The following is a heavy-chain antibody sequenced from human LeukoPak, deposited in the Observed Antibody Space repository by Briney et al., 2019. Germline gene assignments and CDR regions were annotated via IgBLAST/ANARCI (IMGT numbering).Heavy chain of an antibody. CDR1: GFTFSSYS. CDR3: ARAGVNYDSSGYFPDDAFDI. V-gene: IGHV3-21*01. CDR2: ISSSSNYI. D-gene: IGHD3-22*01. J-gene: IGHJ3*02. Sequence: GGSLRLSCAASGFTFSSYSMKWVRQAPGKGLEWVSSISSSSNYIYYADSVKGRFTISRDNAKNSLYLQMHSLRAEDTSVYYCARAGVNYDSSGYFPDDAFDIWGQGTMVTVSS.